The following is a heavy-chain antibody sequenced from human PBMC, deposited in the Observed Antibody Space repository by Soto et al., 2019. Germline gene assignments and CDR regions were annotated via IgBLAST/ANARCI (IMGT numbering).Heavy chain of an antibody. CDR1: GFPFSTSA. CDR3: VKDFRCAD. J-gene: IGHJ4*02. CDR2: ISGDGADT. D-gene: IGHD2-8*01. V-gene: IGHV3-23*01. Sequence: EVQLLESGGGLVQPGGSLRLSCAASGFPFSTSAMNWVRQAPGKGLEWVSIISGDGADTYYADSVRGRFTISRDNSKNTLSLQMNSLRDEDTALYYCVKDFRCADWGQGTLVTVSS.